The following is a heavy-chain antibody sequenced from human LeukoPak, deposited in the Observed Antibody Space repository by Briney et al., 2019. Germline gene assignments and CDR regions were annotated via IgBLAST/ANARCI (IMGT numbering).Heavy chain of an antibody. CDR2: IYNDGST. CDR1: GLTVSSNY. CDR3: ARDRHFGGVLDFDY. D-gene: IGHD3-16*01. V-gene: IGHV3-66*01. Sequence: GGSLRLSCAVSGLTVSSNYMSWVRQAPGKGLEWVSVIYNDGSTYYADSVKGRFTISRDSSKNTLYLHMKSRRAEDTAVYYCARDRHFGGVLDFDYWGQGTLVTVSS. J-gene: IGHJ4*02.